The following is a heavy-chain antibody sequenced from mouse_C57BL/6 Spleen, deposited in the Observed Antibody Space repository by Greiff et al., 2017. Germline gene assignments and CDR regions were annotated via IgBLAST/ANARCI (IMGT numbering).Heavy chain of an antibody. CDR2: INPSNGGT. Sequence: QVQLQQPGTELVKPGASVKLSCKASGYTFTSYWMHWVQQRPGQGLEWIGNINPSNGGTNYNEKFKSKATLTVDKSSSTAYMQLSSLTSEDSAVYYCARYGDYGSPYYAMDYWGQGTSVTVSS. D-gene: IGHD1-1*01. CDR1: GYTFTSYW. J-gene: IGHJ4*01. CDR3: ARYGDYGSPYYAMDY. V-gene: IGHV1-53*01.